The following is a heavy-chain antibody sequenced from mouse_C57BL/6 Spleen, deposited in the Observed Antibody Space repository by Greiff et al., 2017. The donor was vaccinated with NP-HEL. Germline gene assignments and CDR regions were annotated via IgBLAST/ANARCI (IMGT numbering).Heavy chain of an antibody. CDR1: GYAFSSSW. CDR3: ADEKLGRAFDY. Sequence: VQLQESGPELVKPGASVKISCKASGYAFSSSWMNWVKQRPGKGLEWIGRIYPGDGDTNYNGKFKGKATLTADKSSSTAYMQLSSLTSEDSAVYFCADEKLGRAFDYWGQGTTLTVSS. D-gene: IGHD4-1*01. J-gene: IGHJ2*01. V-gene: IGHV1-82*01. CDR2: IYPGDGDT.